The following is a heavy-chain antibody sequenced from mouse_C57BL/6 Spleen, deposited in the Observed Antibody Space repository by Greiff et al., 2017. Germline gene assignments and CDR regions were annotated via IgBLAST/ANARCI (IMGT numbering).Heavy chain of an antibody. CDR3: ERGRYYGSSGCY. CDR2: FYPGSGSI. CDR1: GYTFTEYT. D-gene: IGHD1-1*01. V-gene: IGHV1-62-2*01. Sequence: QVQLQQSGAELVKPGASVKLSCKASGYTFTEYTIHWVKQRSGQGLEWIGWFYPGSGSIKYNEKFKDKATLTADKSSSTAYRQLSSLTSADSAVYFGERGRYYGSSGCYWGQGTTLTVSS. J-gene: IGHJ2*01.